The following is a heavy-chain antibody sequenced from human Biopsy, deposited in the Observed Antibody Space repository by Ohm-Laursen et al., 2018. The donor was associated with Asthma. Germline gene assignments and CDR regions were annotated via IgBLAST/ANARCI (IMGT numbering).Heavy chain of an antibody. V-gene: IGHV3-30-3*01. CDR1: GSTLSSYA. J-gene: IGHJ6*02. CDR2: ISPDGNNK. CDR3: ARDGGYGYLYSMDV. Sequence: SLRLSCAASGSTLSSYALHWVRQAPGKGLEWVALISPDGNNKYYADPVRGRFTISRDTSKDHLYLQMTNLRAEDTAVYYCARDGGYGYLYSMDVWGQGTTVTVSS. D-gene: IGHD5-18*01.